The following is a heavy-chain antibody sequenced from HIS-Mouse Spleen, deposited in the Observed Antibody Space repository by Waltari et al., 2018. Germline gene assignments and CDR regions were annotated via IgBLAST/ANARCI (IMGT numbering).Heavy chain of an antibody. Sequence: QLQLQESGPGLVKPSETLSLTGTVSGGSISSSRYSWGWIRQPPGKGLEWIGSIYYSGSTYYNPSLKSRVTISVDTSKNQFSLKLSSVTAADTAVYYCAREIPYSSSWYDWYFDLWGRGTLVTVSS. CDR1: GGSISSSRYS. CDR2: IYYSGST. CDR3: AREIPYSSSWYDWYFDL. V-gene: IGHV4-39*07. D-gene: IGHD6-13*01. J-gene: IGHJ2*01.